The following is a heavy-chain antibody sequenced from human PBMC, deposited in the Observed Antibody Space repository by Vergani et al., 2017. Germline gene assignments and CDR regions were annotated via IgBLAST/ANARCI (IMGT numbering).Heavy chain of an antibody. J-gene: IGHJ5*02. Sequence: QVQLVQSGAEVKKPGSSVKVSCKASGGTFSSYAISWVRQAPGQGLEWMGGIIPIFGTANYAQKFQGRVTITADESTSTAYMELSSLRSEDTAVYYCAREGVGYCSGGSCNWFDPWGQGTLVTVSS. CDR2: IIPIFGTA. CDR1: GGTFSSYA. V-gene: IGHV1-69*12. D-gene: IGHD2-15*01. CDR3: AREGVGYCSGGSCNWFDP.